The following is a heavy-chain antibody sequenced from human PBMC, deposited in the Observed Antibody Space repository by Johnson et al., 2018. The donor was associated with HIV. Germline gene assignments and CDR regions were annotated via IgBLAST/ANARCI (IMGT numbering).Heavy chain of an antibody. D-gene: IGHD3-9*01. V-gene: IGHV3-13*01. CDR3: AREQELRFFDWLPHRNDALDL. CDR2: IGKVSDT. Sequence: MQLVESGGGLVQPGGSLRLSCAASGFIFRSYDMHWVRQTAGKGLEWVSAIGKVSDTYYSDSVKGRFSMSRENVKNSLYLQMNNLRAGDTAVYFCAREQELRFFDWLPHRNDALDLWGQGTMVTVSS. J-gene: IGHJ3*01. CDR1: GFIFRSYD.